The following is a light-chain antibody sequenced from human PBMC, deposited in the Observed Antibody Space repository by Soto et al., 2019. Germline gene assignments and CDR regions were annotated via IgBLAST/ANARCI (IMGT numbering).Light chain of an antibody. J-gene: IGKJ2*01. V-gene: IGKV1-5*01. CDR1: QSLSSW. Sequence: DVQMTQSPSTLSASVGDRVTITCRASQSLSSWLAWYQQKPGKAPRLLISAASRLESGVPSRFSGGGSGTEFTLTISSLQPDDFATYYCQQYSSYSYTFGQGTKLDIK. CDR2: AAS. CDR3: QQYSSYSYT.